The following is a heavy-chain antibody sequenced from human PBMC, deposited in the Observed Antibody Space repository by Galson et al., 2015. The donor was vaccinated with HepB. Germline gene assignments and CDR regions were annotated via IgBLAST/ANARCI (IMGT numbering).Heavy chain of an antibody. CDR2: IWYDENKK. Sequence: SLRLSCAASGFSFSTYGMHWVRQAPGKGLEWVAVIWYDENKKYYADSVKGRFTISRDNSKNTLYFHLNSLRVEDTAVYYCARDETYYYDSSGLIDHWGQGTLVTVSS. CDR1: GFSFSTYG. V-gene: IGHV3-33*01. CDR3: ARDETYYYDSSGLIDH. D-gene: IGHD3-22*01. J-gene: IGHJ4*02.